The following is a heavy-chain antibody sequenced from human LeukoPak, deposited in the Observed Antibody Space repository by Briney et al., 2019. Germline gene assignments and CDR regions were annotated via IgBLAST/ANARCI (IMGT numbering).Heavy chain of an antibody. Sequence: VASVKVSCKASGGTFSSYAISWVRQAPGQGLEWMGGIIPIFGTANYAQKFQGRVTITTDESTSTAYMELSSLRSEDTAVYYCARSYRVVPAASPLDYWGQGTLVTVSS. V-gene: IGHV1-69*05. CDR2: IIPIFGTA. CDR3: ARSYRVVPAASPLDY. CDR1: GGTFSSYA. D-gene: IGHD2-2*01. J-gene: IGHJ4*02.